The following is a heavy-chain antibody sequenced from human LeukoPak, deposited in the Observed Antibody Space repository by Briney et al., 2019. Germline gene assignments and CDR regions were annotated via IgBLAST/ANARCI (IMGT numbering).Heavy chain of an antibody. D-gene: IGHD5-12*01. Sequence: SQTLSLTCTVSGGSISSGEYYWSWIRQPPGKGLEWFGYIYYSGSTYYNPSLKSGVTISVDTSKNQFSLKLSSVTAADTAVYYCARDQGYGTYFDYWGQGTLVTVSS. J-gene: IGHJ4*02. CDR2: IYYSGST. V-gene: IGHV4-30-4*01. CDR3: ARDQGYGTYFDY. CDR1: GGSISSGEYY.